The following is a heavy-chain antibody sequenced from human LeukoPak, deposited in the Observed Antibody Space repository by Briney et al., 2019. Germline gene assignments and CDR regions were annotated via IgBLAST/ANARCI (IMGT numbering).Heavy chain of an antibody. J-gene: IGHJ4*01. V-gene: IGHV3-23*01. Sequence: GSLTHSCAASGLTFITYAMSWVRQAQGKGLEWDSTISGNGGATYSADSVKDRLTLSRDNYENTLYLQMNSLRADDTAVYYCARDLPVGDYFDYCGHGTLVTVAS. CDR1: GLTFITYA. CDR2: ISGNGGAT. CDR3: ARDLPVGDYFDY. D-gene: IGHD2-8*02.